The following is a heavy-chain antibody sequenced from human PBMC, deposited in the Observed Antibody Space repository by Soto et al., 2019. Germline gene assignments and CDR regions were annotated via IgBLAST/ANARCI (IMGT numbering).Heavy chain of an antibody. J-gene: IGHJ4*02. Sequence: QVQLVESGGGVVQPGRSLRLSCAASGFTFSSYGMHWVRQAPGKGLEWVAVIWYDGSNKYYADSVKGRFTISRDNSKNTLYLQMNSMRAEHTAGYYSARAESCRGWQDYWGQGPLVTFSS. CDR1: GFTFSSYG. V-gene: IGHV3-33*01. D-gene: IGHD6-19*01. CDR3: ARAESCRGWQDY. CDR2: IWYDGSNK.